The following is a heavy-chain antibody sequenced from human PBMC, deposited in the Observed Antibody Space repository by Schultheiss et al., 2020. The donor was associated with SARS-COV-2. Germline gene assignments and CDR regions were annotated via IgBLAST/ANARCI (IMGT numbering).Heavy chain of an antibody. CDR1: GGSFNNYY. J-gene: IGHJ4*02. V-gene: IGHV4-59*08. CDR2: IHHSGST. CDR3: ARMATYSRNYYYFDS. Sequence: SETLSLTCTVSGGSFNNYYWNWIRQPPGKGLEWIGHIHHSGSTNYNPSLNSRLTISVDTSKNQFSLKLNSVTAADTAVYYCARMATYSRNYYYFDSWGQGTLVTVSS. D-gene: IGHD6-13*01.